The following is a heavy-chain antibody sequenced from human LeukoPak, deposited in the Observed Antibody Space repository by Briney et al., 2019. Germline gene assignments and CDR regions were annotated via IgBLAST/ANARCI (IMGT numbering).Heavy chain of an antibody. CDR1: GFTFRSYV. V-gene: IGHV3-23*01. J-gene: IGHJ4*02. CDR2: IGDMGDGT. CDR3: PKAHAITQFDY. D-gene: IGHD3-16*01. Sequence: GRSLRLSCTASGFTFRSYVFSSVRQAPGKGLEWVSAIGDMGDGTYYADSVKGRFTISTDNTKNTLYLQMNRLGAEDTAVYYCPKAHAITQFDYWGQGTLVTVSS.